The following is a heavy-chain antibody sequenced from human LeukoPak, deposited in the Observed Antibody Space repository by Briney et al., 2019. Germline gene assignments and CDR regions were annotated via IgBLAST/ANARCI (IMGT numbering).Heavy chain of an antibody. J-gene: IGHJ5*02. CDR1: GFTFSSYA. D-gene: IGHD3-22*01. CDR3: ARGPYYDSSGLNWFDP. CDR2: ISSSSSYI. Sequence: GGSLRLSCAASGFTFSSYAMSWVRQAPGKGLEWVSSISSSSSYIYYADSVKGRFTISRDNAKNSLYLQMNSLRAEDTAVYYCARGPYYDSSGLNWFDPWGQGTLVTVSS. V-gene: IGHV3-21*01.